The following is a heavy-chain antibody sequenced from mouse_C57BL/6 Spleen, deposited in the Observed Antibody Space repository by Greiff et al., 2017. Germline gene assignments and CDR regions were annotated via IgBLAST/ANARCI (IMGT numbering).Heavy chain of an antibody. CDR1: GYTFTSYW. V-gene: IGHV1-59*01. CDR2: IDPSDSYT. D-gene: IGHD1-1*01. CDR3: VGVSYYGSSYWYFDV. J-gene: IGHJ1*03. Sequence: QVHVKQPGAELVRPGTSVKLSCKASGYTFTSYWMHWVKQRPGQGLEWIGVIDPSDSYTNYNQKFKGKATLTVDTSSSTAYMQLSSLTSEDSAVYYGVGVSYYGSSYWYFDVWGTGTTVTVSS.